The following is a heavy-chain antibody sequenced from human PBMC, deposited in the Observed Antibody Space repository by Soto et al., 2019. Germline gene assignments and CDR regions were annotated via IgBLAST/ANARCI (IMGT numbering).Heavy chain of an antibody. D-gene: IGHD3-22*01. CDR3: ARLDLSYYYDSSGYGGNWFDP. V-gene: IGHV4-39*01. CDR2: IYYGGST. J-gene: IGHJ5*02. CDR1: GGSISSSSYY. Sequence: NPSETLSLTCTVSGGSISSSSYYWGWIRQPPGKGLEWIGSIYYGGSTYYNPSLKSRVTISVDTSKNQFSLKLSSVTAADTAVYYCARLDLSYYYDSSGYGGNWFDPWGQGTLVTVSS.